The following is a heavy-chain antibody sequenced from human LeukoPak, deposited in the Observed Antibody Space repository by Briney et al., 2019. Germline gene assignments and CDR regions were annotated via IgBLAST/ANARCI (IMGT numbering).Heavy chain of an antibody. V-gene: IGHV3-48*01. D-gene: IGHD4-11*01. CDR3: ARTPTTVSKQSDY. CDR1: GFTFSSYS. J-gene: IGHJ4*02. CDR2: ITSRSSTI. Sequence: GSLRLSCAASGFTFSSYSMNWVRQAPGKGLERVSYITSRSSTIYYADAVTGRFTISRDNAKNPLYLQMNSLRAEDSAVYYCARTPTTVSKQSDYWGQGTLVTVSP.